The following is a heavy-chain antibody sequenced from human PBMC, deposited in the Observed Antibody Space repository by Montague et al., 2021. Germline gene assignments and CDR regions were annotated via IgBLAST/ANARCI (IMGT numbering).Heavy chain of an antibody. Sequence: SETLSLTCTVTGGSISEFYWSWIRQSPAKGLGWIGYTYDSGTTNYNPSLKSRVTISADTSMNQFSPNLRSVTAADTAVYFCARRLGIRAPFDYWGQGTLVTVSS. D-gene: IGHD7-27*01. CDR2: TYDSGTT. CDR3: ARRLGIRAPFDY. CDR1: GGSISEFY. J-gene: IGHJ4*02. V-gene: IGHV4-59*08.